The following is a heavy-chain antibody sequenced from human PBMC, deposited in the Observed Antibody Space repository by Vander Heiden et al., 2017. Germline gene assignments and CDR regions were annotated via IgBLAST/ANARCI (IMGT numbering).Heavy chain of an antibody. V-gene: IGHV3-9*01. CDR2: ISGNSGSI. CDR1: GFTFDDSA. D-gene: IGHD6-13*01. J-gene: IGHJ4*02. CDR3: AKGMQQLAYDY. Sequence: EVQLVESGGGLVKPGRSLRLSCAASGFTFDDSAMHWVRQDPGKGLEWGSGISGNSGSIGYADSVKGRFTISRDNAKNSLYLQMNSLRAEDTALYYCAKGMQQLAYDYWGQGTLVTVSS.